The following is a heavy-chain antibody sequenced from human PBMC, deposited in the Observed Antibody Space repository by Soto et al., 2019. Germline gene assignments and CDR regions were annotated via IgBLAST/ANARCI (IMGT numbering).Heavy chain of an antibody. CDR1: GFTFSSYS. J-gene: IGHJ4*02. Sequence: EVQLVESGGDLVQPGGCRRLSCAASGFTFSSYSMNWVRQAPGKGLEWISYISSTGGTIYYADSVKGRFTISRDNAKNSLYLQMNSLRAEDTAVYYCARDFYGDYGADYWGQGTLVSVSS. CDR3: ARDFYGDYGADY. V-gene: IGHV3-48*01. CDR2: ISSTGGTI. D-gene: IGHD4-17*01.